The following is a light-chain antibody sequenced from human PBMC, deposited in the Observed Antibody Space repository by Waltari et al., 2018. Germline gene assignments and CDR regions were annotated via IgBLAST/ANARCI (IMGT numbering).Light chain of an antibody. J-gene: IGLJ3*02. CDR3: YSTDSSGDHRV. V-gene: IGLV3-10*01. CDR1: EMPKKN. Sequence: SFELTQPPSVSVSPGQTARITCSGDEMPKKNSDWYQQKSGQDPVLVLYDDSKRPPGIPERFSGSNSGTMATLTISGAQVEDEADYYCYSTDSSGDHRVFGGGTKLTVL. CDR2: DDS.